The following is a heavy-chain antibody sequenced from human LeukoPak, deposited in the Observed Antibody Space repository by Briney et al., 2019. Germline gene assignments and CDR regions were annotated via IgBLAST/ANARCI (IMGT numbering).Heavy chain of an antibody. D-gene: IGHD2-8*01. V-gene: IGHV1-18*01. Sequence: ASVKVSCKASGYTFTSYGISWERQAPGQGLEWMGWISAYNGNTNYAQKLQGRVTMTTDTSTSTAYMELRSLRSDDTAVYYCARGQYDSPWSPLDYWGQGTLVTVSS. J-gene: IGHJ4*02. CDR3: ARGQYDSPWSPLDY. CDR1: GYTFTSYG. CDR2: ISAYNGNT.